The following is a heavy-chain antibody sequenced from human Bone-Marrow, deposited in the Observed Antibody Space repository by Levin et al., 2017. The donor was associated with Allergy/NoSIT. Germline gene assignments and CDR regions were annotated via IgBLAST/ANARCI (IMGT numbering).Heavy chain of an antibody. J-gene: IGHJ4*02. D-gene: IGHD3-16*01. V-gene: IGHV1-58*01. CDR2: IVVGTGDT. Sequence: SVKVSCKASGVAFKRSAVQWVRQVRGQRPEWIGWIVVGTGDTHYAQIFQERVSITRDMSTNTAYMELSSLTSEDTAVYYCLWGGSLPPLYVFDSWGQGTLVTVSS. CDR1: GVAFKRSA. CDR3: LWGGSLPPLYVFDS.